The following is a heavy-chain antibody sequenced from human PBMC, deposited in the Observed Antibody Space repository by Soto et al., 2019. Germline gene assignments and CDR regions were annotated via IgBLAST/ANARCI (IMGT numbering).Heavy chain of an antibody. J-gene: IGHJ3*01. Sequence: PGGSLRLSCAASGFTFSSYNMNWVRQAPGKGLEWVSSISSSSSYIYYADSVKGRFTISRDNAKNSLYLQMNSLRAEDTAVYYCARVVLFDSSVFGLWGQGTMVAVSS. CDR3: ARVVLFDSSVFGL. CDR1: GFTFSSYN. V-gene: IGHV3-21*01. D-gene: IGHD3-22*01. CDR2: ISSSSSYI.